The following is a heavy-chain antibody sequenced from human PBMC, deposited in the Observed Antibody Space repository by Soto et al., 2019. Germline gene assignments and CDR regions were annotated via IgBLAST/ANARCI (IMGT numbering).Heavy chain of an antibody. CDR3: ARNLWETGDFDY. CDR2: MNPNSGNT. J-gene: IGHJ4*02. Sequence: QVQLVQSGADVKKPGASVKVSCKASGYTFTSYDINWMRQASGQGLEWMGWMNPNSGNTGYAQKFQGRVTKTRDTSMNTAYMELSSLTYEDTAVYYCARNLWETGDFDYWGQGTLVTVSS. D-gene: IGHD7-27*01. CDR1: GYTFTSYD. V-gene: IGHV1-8*01.